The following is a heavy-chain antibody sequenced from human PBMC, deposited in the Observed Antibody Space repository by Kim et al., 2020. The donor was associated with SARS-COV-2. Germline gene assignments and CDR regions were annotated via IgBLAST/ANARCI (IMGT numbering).Heavy chain of an antibody. CDR1: GYSFTSYW. CDR2: IDPSDSYT. J-gene: IGHJ6*02. V-gene: IGHV5-10-1*01. Sequence: GESLKISCKGSGYSFTSYWISWVRQMPGKGLEWMGRIDPSDSYTNYSPSFQGHVTISAYKSISTAYLQWSSLKASDTAMYYCARRLVSLSYYYYGMDVWGQGTTVTVSS. CDR3: ARRLVSLSYYYYGMDV. D-gene: IGHD3-22*01.